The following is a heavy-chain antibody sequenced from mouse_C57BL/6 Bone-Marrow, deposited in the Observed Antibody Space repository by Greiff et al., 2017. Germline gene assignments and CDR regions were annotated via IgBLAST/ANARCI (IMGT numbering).Heavy chain of an antibody. CDR2: INPNYGTT. CDR3: ARLGGYYDYEICYAMDY. CDR1: GYSFTDYN. V-gene: IGHV1-39*01. Sequence: EVQLQQSGPELVKPGASVKISCKASGYSFTDYNMNWVKQSNGKSLEWIGVINPNYGTTSYNQKFKGKATLTVDQSSSTAYMQLNSLTSEDSAVYYCARLGGYYDYEICYAMDYWGQGTSVTVSS. D-gene: IGHD2-4*01. J-gene: IGHJ4*01.